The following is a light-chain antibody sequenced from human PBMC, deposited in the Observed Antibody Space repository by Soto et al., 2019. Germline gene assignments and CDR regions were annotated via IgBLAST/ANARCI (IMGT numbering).Light chain of an antibody. CDR2: RAS. Sequence: EIVLTQSPGTLSLSPGERATLSCRASQSVASSYLAWYQQKPGQAPRLLIYRASISATGIPDRFSDSGSGTDFTLTISRLEPEDVSVCYCQQYARSPLTFGPGTKGDI. V-gene: IGKV3-20*01. CDR1: QSVASSY. J-gene: IGKJ3*01. CDR3: QQYARSPLT.